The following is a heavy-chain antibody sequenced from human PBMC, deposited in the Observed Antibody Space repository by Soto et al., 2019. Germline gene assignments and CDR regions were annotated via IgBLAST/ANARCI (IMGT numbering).Heavy chain of an antibody. CDR2: ISGSGGST. CDR1: GFTFSSYA. CDR3: AKKSMQSGYDYIWGSYRYAETTPIDY. D-gene: IGHD3-16*02. V-gene: IGHV3-23*01. Sequence: PGGSLRLSCAASGFTFSSYAMSWVRQAPGKGLEWVSAISGSGGSTYYADSVKGRFTISRDNSKNTLYLQMNSLRAEDTVVYYCAKKSMQSGYDYIWGSYRYAETTPIDYWGQGTLVTVSS. J-gene: IGHJ4*02.